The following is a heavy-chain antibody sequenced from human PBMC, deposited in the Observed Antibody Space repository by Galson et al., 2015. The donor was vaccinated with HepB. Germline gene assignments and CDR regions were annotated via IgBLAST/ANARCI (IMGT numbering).Heavy chain of an antibody. CDR2: ISSSSSYI. V-gene: IGHV3-21*01. CDR1: GFTFSSYS. J-gene: IGHJ3*02. Sequence: SLRLSCAASGFTFSSYSMNWVRQAPGKGLEWVSSISSSSSYIYYADSVKGRFTISRDNAKNSLYLQMNSLRAEDTALYSCARGYSSGFGSFDIWGQGTMVTVSS. D-gene: IGHD5-18*01. CDR3: ARGYSSGFGSFDI.